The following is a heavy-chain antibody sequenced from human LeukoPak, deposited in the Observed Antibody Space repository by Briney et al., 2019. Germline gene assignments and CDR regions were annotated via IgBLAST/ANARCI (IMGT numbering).Heavy chain of an antibody. CDR3: ARSLKGWFDP. D-gene: IGHD4/OR15-4a*01. V-gene: IGHV4-30-2*01. Sequence: SETLSLTCAVSGGSSSSGGYSWSWIRQPPGKGLEWIGYIYHSGSTYYNPSLKSRVTISVDRSKNQFSLKLSSVTATDTAVYYCARSLKGWFDPWGQGTLVTVSS. J-gene: IGHJ5*02. CDR1: GGSSSSGGYS. CDR2: IYHSGST.